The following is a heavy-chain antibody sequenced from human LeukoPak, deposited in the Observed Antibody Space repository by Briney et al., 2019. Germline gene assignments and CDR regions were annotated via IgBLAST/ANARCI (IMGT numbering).Heavy chain of an antibody. CDR2: FDPEDDET. J-gene: IGHJ5*02. D-gene: IGHD6-13*01. CDR3: ATASPYSNSWLATNFFDP. CDR1: GYTHTKLS. V-gene: IGHV1-24*01. Sequence: ASVEVSCKVSGYTHTKLSIHWVRQAPGKGLEWMGGFDPEDDETIYAQKFQGRVTMTEDTSTETAYMELSSLRSDDTAVYYCATASPYSNSWLATNFFDPWGQGTLVTVSS.